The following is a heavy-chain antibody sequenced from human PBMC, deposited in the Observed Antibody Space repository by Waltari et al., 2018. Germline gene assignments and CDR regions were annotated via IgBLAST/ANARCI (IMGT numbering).Heavy chain of an antibody. Sequence: EVQLVESGGGLVQPGGSLSLSCAASGFPFSSYAMHWVRQAPGKGLEYVSSISSNGGSTYYANSVKGRFTISRDNSKNTLYLQMGSLRAEDMAMYYCARARIATGSRYYFDYWGQGTLVTVSS. CDR2: ISSNGGST. CDR1: GFPFSSYA. D-gene: IGHD1-1*01. V-gene: IGHV3-64*01. CDR3: ARARIATGSRYYFDY. J-gene: IGHJ4*02.